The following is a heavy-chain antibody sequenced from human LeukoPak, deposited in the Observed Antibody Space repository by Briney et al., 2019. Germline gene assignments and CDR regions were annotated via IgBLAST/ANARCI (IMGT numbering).Heavy chain of an antibody. CDR2: IYTSGST. J-gene: IGHJ4*02. V-gene: IGHV4-4*07. CDR1: GGSISSYS. D-gene: IGHD3-22*01. Sequence: PSETLSLTCTVSGGSISSYSWSWIRQPAGKGLEWIGRIYTSGSTNYNPSLKSRVTMSVDTSKNQFSLKLSSVTAADTAVYYCARGTYYHDSNGHYFDYWGQGTLVTVSS. CDR3: ARGTYYHDSNGHYFDY.